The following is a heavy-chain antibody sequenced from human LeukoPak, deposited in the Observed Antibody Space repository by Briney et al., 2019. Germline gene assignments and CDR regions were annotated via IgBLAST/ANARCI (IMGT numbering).Heavy chain of an antibody. CDR2: INPSGGSR. CDR3: ARFSSSGYYHIDY. D-gene: IGHD3-22*01. V-gene: IGHV1-46*01. Sequence: AASVKVSCKASGYTFTSYYMHWVRQAPGQGLEWMGIINPSGGSRSYAQKFQGRVTMTRDMSTSTVYMELSSLRSEDTAVYYCARFSSSGYYHIDYWGQGTLVTVSS. CDR1: GYTFTSYY. J-gene: IGHJ4*02.